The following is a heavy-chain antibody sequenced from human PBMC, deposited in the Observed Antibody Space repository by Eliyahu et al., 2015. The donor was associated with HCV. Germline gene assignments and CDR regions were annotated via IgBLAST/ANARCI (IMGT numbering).Heavy chain of an antibody. CDR3: ARAFGCYEGICIYYFDL. V-gene: IGHV4-59*11. CDR2: IYYSGNT. J-gene: IGHJ4*02. D-gene: IGHD2-8*01. Sequence: QVHLQESGPGLVKPSETLSLTCSVXGDSINSXXWTWXRQPPGKGLEWIGYIYYSGNTNYNPSLKSRVTISIDTSKNQFSLKLNSVTAADTAVYYCARAFGCYEGICIYYFDLWGQGTLVTVSS. CDR1: GDSINSXX.